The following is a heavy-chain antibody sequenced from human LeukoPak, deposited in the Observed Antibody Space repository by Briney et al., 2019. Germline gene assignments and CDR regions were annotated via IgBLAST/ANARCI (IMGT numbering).Heavy chain of an antibody. CDR2: IGGSGGEI. CDR3: AKGGPFSTSSQKYFDP. J-gene: IGHJ5*02. Sequence: GGSLRLSCAASGFSFSSYGMTWVRQAPGKGLEWVSSIGGSGGEIHYADSVKGRFTISRDNSKNTVYLQMNSLRDEDTAVFYCAKGGPFSTSSQKYFDPWGQGSLVIVS. D-gene: IGHD6-6*01. CDR1: GFSFSSYG. V-gene: IGHV3-23*01.